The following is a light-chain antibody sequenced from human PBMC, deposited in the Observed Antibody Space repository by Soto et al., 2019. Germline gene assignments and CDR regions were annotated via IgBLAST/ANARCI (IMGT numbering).Light chain of an antibody. Sequence: QSALAQPASVSGSPGQSITISCTGTNSDVGGYNYVSWYQQFPGKAPKLMIHEVSNRPSGVSNRFSGSKSGNTASLTISGLQADDEADYYGSSYTSRETWVFGGGTKLTVL. V-gene: IGLV2-14*01. CDR1: NSDVGGYNY. J-gene: IGLJ3*02. CDR3: SSYTSRETWV. CDR2: EVS.